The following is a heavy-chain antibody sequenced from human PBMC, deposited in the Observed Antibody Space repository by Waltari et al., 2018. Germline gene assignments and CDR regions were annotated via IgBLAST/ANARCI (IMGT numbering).Heavy chain of an antibody. Sequence: EVQLLESGGGLVQPGGSLRLSCAASGFTFSSYAMSWVRQAPGKGLEWVSAISGSGGSTYYADSVKGRLTISRDNSKNTLYLQMNSLRAEDTAVYYCAKGDDILTGYLDYWGQGTLVTVSS. CDR3: AKGDDILTGYLDY. CDR1: GFTFSSYA. J-gene: IGHJ4*02. V-gene: IGHV3-23*01. D-gene: IGHD3-9*01. CDR2: ISGSGGST.